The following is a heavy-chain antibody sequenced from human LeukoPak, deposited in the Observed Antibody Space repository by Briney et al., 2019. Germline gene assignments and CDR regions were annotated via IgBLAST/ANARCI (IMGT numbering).Heavy chain of an antibody. CDR1: GFTFGTYS. Sequence: GRSLRLSCAASGFTFGTYSMHWVRQAPGKGLEWVAIISSAGTIINYADSVRGCFSISRDNSRNTLYLQMDSLRTEDTAVYYCAKDHRWLVDYWGQGTLVTVSS. CDR3: AKDHRWLVDY. D-gene: IGHD6-19*01. CDR2: ISSAGTII. V-gene: IGHV3-30-3*01. J-gene: IGHJ4*02.